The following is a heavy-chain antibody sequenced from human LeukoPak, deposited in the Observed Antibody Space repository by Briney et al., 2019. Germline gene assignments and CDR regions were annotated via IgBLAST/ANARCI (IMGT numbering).Heavy chain of an antibody. CDR1: GGSISSGSYY. J-gene: IGHJ4*02. D-gene: IGHD5-18*01. CDR3: ARGSGYSYGYPFDY. Sequence: SETLSLTCTVSGGSISSGSYYWSWIRQPPGKGLEWIGEINHSGSTNYNPSLKSRVTISVDTSKNQFSLKLTSVSAADTAVYYCARGSGYSYGYPFDYWGQGTLVTVSS. V-gene: IGHV4-39*07. CDR2: INHSGST.